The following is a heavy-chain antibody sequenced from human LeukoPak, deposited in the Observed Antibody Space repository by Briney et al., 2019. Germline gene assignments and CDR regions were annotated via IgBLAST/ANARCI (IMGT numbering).Heavy chain of an antibody. CDR3: AKRSFDY. CDR1: GFTFSTYS. Sequence: PGGSLRLSCAASGFTFSTYSMNWVRQTPGKGLEWVSSISSSSRYIYYADSVKGRFTISRDNSKNTLYLQMNSLRAEDTAVYYCAKRSFDYWGQGTLVTVSS. CDR2: ISSSSRYI. V-gene: IGHV3-21*04. J-gene: IGHJ4*02. D-gene: IGHD2-15*01.